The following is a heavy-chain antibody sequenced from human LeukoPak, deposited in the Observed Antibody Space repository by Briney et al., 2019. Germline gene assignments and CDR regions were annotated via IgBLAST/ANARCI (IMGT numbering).Heavy chain of an antibody. CDR1: GYTLTSYD. Sequence: ASVKVSCKASGYTLTSYDINWVRQATGQGLEWMGWMNPNSGNTGYAQKFQGRVTMTRNTSISTAYMELRSLRSEDPAVYYCARVVGGGDCYHGCLENDYWGQGTLVTVSS. V-gene: IGHV1-8*01. J-gene: IGHJ4*02. CDR2: MNPNSGNT. CDR3: ARVVGGGDCYHGCLENDY. D-gene: IGHD2-21*02.